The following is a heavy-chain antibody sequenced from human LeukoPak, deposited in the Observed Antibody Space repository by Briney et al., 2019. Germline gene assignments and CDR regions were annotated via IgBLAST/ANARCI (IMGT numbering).Heavy chain of an antibody. CDR3: ASFNSVDTAMVTGYYYYMDV. CDR2: MNPNSGNT. V-gene: IGHV1-8*01. Sequence: ASVKVSCKASGYTFTSYDINWVRQATGQGLEWMGWMNPNSGNTGYAQKFQGRVTMTRDTSISTAYMELSRLRSDDTAVYYCASFNSVDTAMVTGYYYYMDVWGKGTTVTVSS. CDR1: GYTFTSYD. J-gene: IGHJ6*03. D-gene: IGHD5-18*01.